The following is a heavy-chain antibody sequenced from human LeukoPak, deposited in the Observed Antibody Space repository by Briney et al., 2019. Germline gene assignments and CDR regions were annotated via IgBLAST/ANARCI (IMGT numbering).Heavy chain of an antibody. Sequence: ASVKVSCKVSGYTLTELSMHWVRQAPGKGLEWMGGFDPEDGETIYAQKFQGRVTMTEDTSTDTAYMGLSSLRSEDTAVYYCATTASNSGYDLGWFDPWGQGTLVTVSS. V-gene: IGHV1-24*01. J-gene: IGHJ5*02. CDR3: ATTASNSGYDLGWFDP. D-gene: IGHD5-12*01. CDR1: GYTLTELS. CDR2: FDPEDGET.